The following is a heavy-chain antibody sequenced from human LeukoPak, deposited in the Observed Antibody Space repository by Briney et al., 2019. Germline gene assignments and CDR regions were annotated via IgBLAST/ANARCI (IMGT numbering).Heavy chain of an antibody. CDR3: ARDISPRPIDCSSTSCNSYYYYYGMDV. V-gene: IGHV4-59*01. CDR2: IYYSGST. Sequence: SETLSLTCTVSGGSISSYYWSWIRQPPGKGLEWIGYIYYSGSTNYNPSLKSRVTISVDTSKNQFSLKLSSVTAADTAVYYCARDISPRPIDCSSTSCNSYYYYYGMDVWGQGTTVTVSS. D-gene: IGHD2-2*01. J-gene: IGHJ6*02. CDR1: GGSISSYY.